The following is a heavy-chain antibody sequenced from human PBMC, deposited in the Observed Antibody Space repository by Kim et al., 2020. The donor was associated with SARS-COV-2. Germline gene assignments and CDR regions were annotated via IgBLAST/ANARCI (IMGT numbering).Heavy chain of an antibody. CDR2: ISSSSSYI. D-gene: IGHD6-13*01. V-gene: IGHV3-21*01. CDR3: ARDYRTGSSFDAFDI. CDR1: GFTFSSYS. J-gene: IGHJ3*02. Sequence: GGSLRLCCAASGFTFSSYSMNWVRQAPGKGLEWVSSISSSSSYIYYADSVKGRFTISRDNAKNSLYLQMNSLRAEDTAVYYCARDYRTGSSFDAFDIWGQGTMVTVSS.